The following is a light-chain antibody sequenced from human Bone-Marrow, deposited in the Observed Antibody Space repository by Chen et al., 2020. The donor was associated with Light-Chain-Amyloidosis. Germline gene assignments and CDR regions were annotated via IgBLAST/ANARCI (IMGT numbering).Light chain of an antibody. J-gene: IGLJ1*01. V-gene: IGLV2-14*01. CDR1: SSDVGGDNH. CDR3: SSYTITNTLV. Sequence: QSALTQPASVSGPPGQSTTIPCSGTSSDVGGDNHVSWYQQHPDKAPKLMIYEVTNRPSWVPDRFSGSKSDNTASLTISGLQTEDEADYFCSSYTITNTLVFGNGTRVTVL. CDR2: EVT.